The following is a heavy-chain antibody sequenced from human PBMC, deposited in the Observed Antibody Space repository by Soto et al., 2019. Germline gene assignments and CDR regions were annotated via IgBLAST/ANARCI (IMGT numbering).Heavy chain of an antibody. D-gene: IGHD6-19*01. Sequence: QVQLQQWGAGLLKASETLSLTCAVVGDSLRGQSWNLIRQSPGKGLEWIGEIDQSGGTNYNPSLKSRAIISDDTSKNQFSLTLTSVTAADTAVYYCAREDSYGWSGESLDVWGQGTTVTVSS. J-gene: IGHJ6*02. V-gene: IGHV4-34*01. CDR3: AREDSYGWSGESLDV. CDR2: IDQSGGT. CDR1: GDSLRGQS.